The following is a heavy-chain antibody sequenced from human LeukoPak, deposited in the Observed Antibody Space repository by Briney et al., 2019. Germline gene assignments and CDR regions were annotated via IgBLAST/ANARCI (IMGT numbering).Heavy chain of an antibody. V-gene: IGHV3-48*01. CDR1: GFTFNTYP. CDR3: ARDHDYAFDN. Sequence: GGSLRLSCAASGFTFNTYPMNWVRQAPGKGLEWISHIRDSGITDYADSVKGRFTISRENAKNSLYLQLNSLRAEDTAVYYCARDHDYAFDNWGQGTLVTVSS. D-gene: IGHD4-17*01. J-gene: IGHJ4*02. CDR2: IRDSGIT.